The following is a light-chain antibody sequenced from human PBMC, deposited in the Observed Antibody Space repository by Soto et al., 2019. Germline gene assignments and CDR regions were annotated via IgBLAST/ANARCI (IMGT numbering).Light chain of an antibody. V-gene: IGKV1-5*03. CDR2: KAS. CDR3: QQYNNWPPYT. CDR1: QSISSW. Sequence: DLQMTQSPSTLSASVGDRVTITCRASQSISSWLAWYQQKPGKAPKLLIYKASSLESGVPSRFSGSGSGTEFTLTISSLQSEDFAVYYCQQYNNWPPYTFGQGTKLEIK. J-gene: IGKJ2*01.